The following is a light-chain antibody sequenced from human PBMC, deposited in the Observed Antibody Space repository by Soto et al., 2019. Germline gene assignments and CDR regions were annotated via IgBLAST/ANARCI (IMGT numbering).Light chain of an antibody. CDR2: EAS. CDR3: QQYNSYPLT. CDR1: QSISSW. V-gene: IGKV1-5*03. J-gene: IGKJ4*01. Sequence: DIQMTQSPSTLSASVGYRVTITCRASQSISSWLAWYQQKPGKAPKLLIHEASSLESGVPSRFSGSGSETEFTLTISSLQPDDFATYYCQQYNSYPLTFGGGTKVEIK.